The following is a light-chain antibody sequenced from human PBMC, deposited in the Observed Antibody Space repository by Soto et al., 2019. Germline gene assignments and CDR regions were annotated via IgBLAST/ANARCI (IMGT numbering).Light chain of an antibody. CDR2: DAS. Sequence: DIQMTHSPSILSAYVGDRVTITCRASQSLSGWLAWYQQQPGKAPKLLIYDASSLESGVPSRFSGSGSGTEFTLTISSLQPDDFATYYCQHYKSYSEAFGQGTKVHIK. CDR3: QHYKSYSEA. J-gene: IGKJ1*01. V-gene: IGKV1-5*01. CDR1: QSLSGW.